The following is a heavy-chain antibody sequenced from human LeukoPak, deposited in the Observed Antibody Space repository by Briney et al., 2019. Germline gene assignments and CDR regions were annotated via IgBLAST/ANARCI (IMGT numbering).Heavy chain of an antibody. V-gene: IGHV3-30-3*01. CDR1: GFTFSSYA. D-gene: IGHD3-10*01. Sequence: GGSLRLSCAASGFTFSSYAMHWVRQAPGKGLEWVAVISYDGSNKYYADSVKGRFTISRDNSKNTLYLQMNSLRAEDTAVYYCARGLSAEWFGELAYFDYWGQGTLVTVSS. CDR3: ARGLSAEWFGELAYFDY. J-gene: IGHJ4*02. CDR2: ISYDGSNK.